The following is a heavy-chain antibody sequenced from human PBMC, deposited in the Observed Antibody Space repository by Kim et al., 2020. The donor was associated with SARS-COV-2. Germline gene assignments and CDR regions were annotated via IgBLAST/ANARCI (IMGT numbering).Heavy chain of an antibody. D-gene: IGHD3-22*01. J-gene: IGHJ4*02. Sequence: SPSFQGPVTISADKSISTAYLQWSSLKASDTAMYYCARTMYYDSSGSFDYWGQGTLVTVSS. V-gene: IGHV5-51*01. CDR3: ARTMYYDSSGSFDY.